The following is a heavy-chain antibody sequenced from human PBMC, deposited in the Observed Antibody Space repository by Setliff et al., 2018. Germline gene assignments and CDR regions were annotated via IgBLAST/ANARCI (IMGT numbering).Heavy chain of an antibody. D-gene: IGHD6-19*01. CDR3: AREQWLDPPGYYYYMDV. V-gene: IGHV4-4*07. J-gene: IGHJ6*03. CDR2: IYIGGSA. CDR1: GGSISSYY. Sequence: SETLSLTCTVSGGSISSYYWSWIRQPAGKGLEWIGHIYIGGSANYNPSLKSRVTMSIDTSKNQFSLKLNSVTAADMAVYYCAREQWLDPPGYYYYMDVWAKGTTVTVSS.